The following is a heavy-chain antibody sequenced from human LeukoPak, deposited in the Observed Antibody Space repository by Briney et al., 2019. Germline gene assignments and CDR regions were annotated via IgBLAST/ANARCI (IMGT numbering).Heavy chain of an antibody. J-gene: IGHJ4*02. V-gene: IGHV4-34*01. CDR2: INHSGST. Sequence: PSETLSLTCAVYGGSFSGYYWSLIRQPPGKGLEWIGEINHSGSTNYNPSLKSRVTISVDTSKNQFSLKLSSVTAADTAVYYCARSRYFDYWGQGTLVTVSS. CDR3: ARSRYFDY. CDR1: GGSFSGYY.